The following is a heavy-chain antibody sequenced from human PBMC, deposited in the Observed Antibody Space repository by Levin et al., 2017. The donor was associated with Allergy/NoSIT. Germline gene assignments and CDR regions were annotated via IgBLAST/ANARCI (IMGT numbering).Heavy chain of an antibody. CDR3: AREGDYGSGNYLDPAY. CDR2: IYDGGDT. V-gene: IGHV3-53*01. Sequence: GESLKISCAASGFAANRKHMSWVRQAPGKGLQWVSVIYDGGDTFYADSVEGRFTISKDNSKNALYLQMNNLRTEDTAVYYCAREGDYGSGNYLDPAYWGQGTLVSVSS. J-gene: IGHJ4*02. CDR1: GFAANRKH. D-gene: IGHD3-10*01.